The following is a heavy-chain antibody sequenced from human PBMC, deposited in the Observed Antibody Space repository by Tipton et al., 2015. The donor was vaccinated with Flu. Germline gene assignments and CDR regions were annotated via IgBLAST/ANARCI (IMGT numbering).Heavy chain of an antibody. D-gene: IGHD4-11*01. CDR1: GFSLTTYGVG. CDR2: IYWDDDR. CDR3: VPPYPRRYYSNSVRSFYYGVDV. V-gene: IGHV2-5*02. J-gene: IGHJ6*02. Sequence: LVKPSQTLTLTCSFSGFSLTTYGVGVGWIRQPPGKALEWLALIYWDDDRRYSPSLKNRFIITRDTSINQVILTMTNVDPVDTAPYYCVPPYPRRYYSNSVRSFYYGVDVWGQGTTVTVSS.